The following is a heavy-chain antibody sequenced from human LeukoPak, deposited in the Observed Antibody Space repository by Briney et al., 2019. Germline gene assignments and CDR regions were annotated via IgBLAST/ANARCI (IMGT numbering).Heavy chain of an antibody. J-gene: IGHJ3*02. CDR2: IYYSGST. CDR1: GGSVSSGSYY. Sequence: SETLSLTCTVSGGSVSSGSYYWSWIRQHPGKGLEWIGYIYYSGSTYYNPSLKSRVTISVDTSKNQFSLKLSSVTAADTAVYYCARSIYYDSSGYYSSGALDIWGQGTMVTVSS. CDR3: ARSIYYDSSGYYSSGALDI. D-gene: IGHD3-22*01. V-gene: IGHV4-31*03.